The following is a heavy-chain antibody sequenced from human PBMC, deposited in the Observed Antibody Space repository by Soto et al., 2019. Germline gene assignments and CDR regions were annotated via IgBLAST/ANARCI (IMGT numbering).Heavy chain of an antibody. CDR1: GGSISSGGYY. Sequence: QVQLQESGPGLVKPSQTLSLTCTVSGGSISSGGYYWSWIRQHPGKGLEWIGYIYSSGSTYYNPSLKSRVTISVDTSKNQFSVKLSSVTAADTAVYYCARELRFGEDYYGTDVWGQGTTVTVSS. CDR2: IYSSGST. CDR3: ARELRFGEDYYGTDV. V-gene: IGHV4-31*03. D-gene: IGHD3-10*01. J-gene: IGHJ6*02.